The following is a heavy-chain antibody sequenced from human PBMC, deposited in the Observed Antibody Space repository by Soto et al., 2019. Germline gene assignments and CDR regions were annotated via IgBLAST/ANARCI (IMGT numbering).Heavy chain of an antibody. D-gene: IGHD3-10*01. CDR3: ATNYGSGSTHVDY. CDR1: GDTFNFYT. V-gene: IGHV1-69*02. J-gene: IGHJ4*02. Sequence: QVQLVQSGAEVKKPGSSVRVSCTASGDTFNFYTISWVRQVPGQGPEWMGRIIPMLGMSNYAQKFQGRVTXXXDXXTSTVYMHLSGLTSEDTAVYYCATNYGSGSTHVDYWGQGTLVTVSS. CDR2: IIPMLGMS.